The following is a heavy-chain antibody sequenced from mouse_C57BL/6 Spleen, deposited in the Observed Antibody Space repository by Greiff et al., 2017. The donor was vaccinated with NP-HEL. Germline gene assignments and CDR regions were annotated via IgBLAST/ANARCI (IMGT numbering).Heavy chain of an antibody. CDR1: GYTFTSYW. Sequence: QVQLQQPGTELVKPGASVKLSCKASGYTFTSYWMHWVKQRPGPGLEWIGNINPSNGGTNYNEKFKSKATLTVDKSSSTAYMQLSSLTSEASAVYYCARGGTAQATSWFAYWGQGTLVTVSA. CDR3: ARGGTAQATSWFAY. D-gene: IGHD3-2*02. J-gene: IGHJ3*01. V-gene: IGHV1-53*01. CDR2: INPSNGGT.